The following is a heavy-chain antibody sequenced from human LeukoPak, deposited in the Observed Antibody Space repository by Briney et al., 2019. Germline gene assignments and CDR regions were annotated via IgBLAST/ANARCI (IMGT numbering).Heavy chain of an antibody. CDR3: AKDRGTYDSSGYYYLGYFDY. V-gene: IGHV4-59*11. D-gene: IGHD3-22*01. Sequence: SETLSLTCTVSGGSISSHYWSWIRQPPGKGLEWMGYNYNSGSISYNPSLKSRVTISVDTSKTQFSLKLSSVAAADTAVYYCAKDRGTYDSSGYYYLGYFDYWGQGTLVTVSS. CDR1: GGSISSHY. CDR2: NYNSGSI. J-gene: IGHJ4*02.